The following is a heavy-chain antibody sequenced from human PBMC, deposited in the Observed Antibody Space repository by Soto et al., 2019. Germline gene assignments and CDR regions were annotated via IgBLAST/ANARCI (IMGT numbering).Heavy chain of an antibody. Sequence: SVKVSCKASGGTFSSYTISWVRQAPGQGLEWMGRIIPILGIANYAQKFQGRVTITADKSTSTAYMELSSLRSEDTAVYYCARSATIEPGVPPWWFXPWDQGTLVTGSS. J-gene: IGHJ5*02. CDR1: GGTFSSYT. CDR2: IIPILGIA. V-gene: IGHV1-69*02. CDR3: ARSATIEPGVPPWWFXP. D-gene: IGHD2-2*01.